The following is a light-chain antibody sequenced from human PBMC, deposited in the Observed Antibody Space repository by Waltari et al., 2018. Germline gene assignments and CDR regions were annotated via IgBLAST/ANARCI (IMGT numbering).Light chain of an antibody. Sequence: EIVMTQSPATLSVSPGERAIISCRASQSVTPNLAWYQQKPGQPPRLLIYGASTRATDIPARFSGSESGTEFTLTITSLQSEDFAVYYCHQYNDGPPFNFGQGTKLEIK. CDR1: QSVTPN. CDR3: HQYNDGPPFN. CDR2: GAS. J-gene: IGKJ2*01. V-gene: IGKV3-15*01.